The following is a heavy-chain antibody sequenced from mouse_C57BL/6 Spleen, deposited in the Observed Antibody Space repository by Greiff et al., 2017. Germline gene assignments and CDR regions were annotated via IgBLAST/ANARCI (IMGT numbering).Heavy chain of an antibody. CDR1: GFTFSDYG. CDR3: ARKDYGSSYDYAMDY. V-gene: IGHV5-17*01. D-gene: IGHD1-1*01. J-gene: IGHJ4*01. Sequence: EVMLVESGGGLVKPGGSLRLSCAASGFTFSDYGMHWVRQAPEKGLAWVAYISSGSSTIYYADTVKGRFTISRDNAKNTLFLQMTSLRSEDTAMYYCARKDYGSSYDYAMDYWGQGTSVTVSS. CDR2: ISSGSSTI.